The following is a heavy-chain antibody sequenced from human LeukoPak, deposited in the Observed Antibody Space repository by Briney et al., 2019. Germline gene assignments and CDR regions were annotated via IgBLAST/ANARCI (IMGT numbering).Heavy chain of an antibody. J-gene: IGHJ3*02. D-gene: IGHD1-7*01. CDR2: ISWNSGSI. CDR1: GFTFDDYA. V-gene: IGHV3-9*01. Sequence: GRSLRLSCAASGFTFDDYAMHWVRQAPGKGLGWVSGISWNSGSIGYADSVKGRFTISRDNAKNSLYLQMNSLRAEDTASYYCANARRGYNWNYGAFDIWGQGTMVTVSS. CDR3: ANARRGYNWNYGAFDI.